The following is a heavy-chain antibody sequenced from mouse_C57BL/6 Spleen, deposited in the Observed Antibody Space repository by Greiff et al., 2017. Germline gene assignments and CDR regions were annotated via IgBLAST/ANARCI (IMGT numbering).Heavy chain of an antibody. Sequence: VKLMESGAELVKPGASVKISCKASGYAFSSYWMNWVKQRPGKGLEWIGQIYPGDGDTNYNGKFKGKATLTADKSSSTAYMQLSSLTSEDSAVYFCARAYGSSHLDYWGQGTTLTVSS. D-gene: IGHD1-1*01. CDR2: IYPGDGDT. CDR3: ARAYGSSHLDY. V-gene: IGHV1-80*01. CDR1: GYAFSSYW. J-gene: IGHJ2*01.